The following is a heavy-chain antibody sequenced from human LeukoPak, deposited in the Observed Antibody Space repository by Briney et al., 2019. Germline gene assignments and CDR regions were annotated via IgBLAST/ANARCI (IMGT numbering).Heavy chain of an antibody. J-gene: IGHJ4*02. V-gene: IGHV3-23*01. CDR1: GFTFSSYA. D-gene: IGHD3-22*01. CDR2: ISGSGDNT. Sequence: GGSLRLSCVASGFTFSSYAMSWVRQAPGKGLEWVSGISGSGDNTYYADSVKGRFTISRDNSKNTLYVQVNSLGTEDTAAYYCAKGSYYDSSGSFYFDYWGQGTLVTVSS. CDR3: AKGSYYDSSGSFYFDY.